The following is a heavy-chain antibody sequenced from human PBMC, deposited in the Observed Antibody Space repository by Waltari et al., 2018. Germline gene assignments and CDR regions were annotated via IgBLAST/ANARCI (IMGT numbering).Heavy chain of an antibody. Sequence: QVQLVQSGAEVREPGSSVKVSCKAFGGSFSSYATTWVRQAPGQGLGWLGGIIPICVEVPYEQSLQCRVTITADDSTSAAYMFLSSLTSEDTAVYYCAGGSATVSRYLFDYWGQGTLVTVSS. J-gene: IGHJ4*02. D-gene: IGHD4-17*01. CDR2: IIPICVEV. CDR3: AGGSATVSRYLFDY. V-gene: IGHV1-69*01. CDR1: GGSFSSYA.